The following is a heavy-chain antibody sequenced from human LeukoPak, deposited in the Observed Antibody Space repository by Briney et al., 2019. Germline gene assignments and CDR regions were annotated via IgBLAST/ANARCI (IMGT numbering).Heavy chain of an antibody. Sequence: ASVKVSFKPSGYTFTNYYIHWVRQAPGQGPEWVGWINPASAGAAFAQKFQGRVSMTWDSSITTAFMDLTSLRSNDTAIYYCARQLGNYYRAFDFWGQGTLVTVSS. D-gene: IGHD1-26*01. CDR3: ARQLGNYYRAFDF. V-gene: IGHV1-2*02. CDR2: INPASAGA. CDR1: GYTFTNYY. J-gene: IGHJ4*02.